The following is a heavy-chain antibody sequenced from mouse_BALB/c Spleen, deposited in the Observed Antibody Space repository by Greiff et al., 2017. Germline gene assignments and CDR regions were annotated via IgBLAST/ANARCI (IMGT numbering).Heavy chain of an antibody. CDR3: AREKYGKKSAMDY. CDR2: ISDGGSYT. Sequence: EVNVVESGGGLVKPGGSLKLSCAASGFTFSDYYMYWVRQTPEKRLEWVATISDGGSYTYYPDSVKGRFTISRDNAKNNLYLQMSSLKSEDTAMYYCAREKYGKKSAMDYWGQGTSVTVSS. D-gene: IGHD2-10*02. J-gene: IGHJ4*01. V-gene: IGHV5-4*02. CDR1: GFTFSDYY.